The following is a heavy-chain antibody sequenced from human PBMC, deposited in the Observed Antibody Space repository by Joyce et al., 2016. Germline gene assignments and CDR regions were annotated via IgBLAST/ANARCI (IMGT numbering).Heavy chain of an antibody. D-gene: IGHD3-22*01. Sequence: QVQLQESGPGLVKPSETLSLTCTVSGDSINNGDYYWAWLRQPPGKGLERIGSLHEATTTYYNPSLKSRMFMSVDTSKNQFSLKVDSVTAADTAVYYCARDFSMIIDVFELWGLGTLVTVSS. J-gene: IGHJ3*01. CDR1: GDSINNGDYY. CDR2: LHEATTT. CDR3: ARDFSMIIDVFEL. V-gene: IGHV4-39*07.